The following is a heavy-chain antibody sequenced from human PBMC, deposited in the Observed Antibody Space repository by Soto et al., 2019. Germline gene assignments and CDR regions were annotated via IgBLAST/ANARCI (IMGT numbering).Heavy chain of an antibody. V-gene: IGHV4-4*02. J-gene: IGHJ5*02. CDR3: AREIVTAGGNNYFDP. CDR2: VYHTGDT. Sequence: QVQLQESGPRLVKPSGYLSLTCGVSGGTVASSHWWSWVRQSPGGGLEWIGNVYHTGDTNFNPSLQSRVTISVDKSNKQCSLRLNYLTAADTAVYFCAREIVTAGGNNYFDPWCPGTLVTVSS. CDR1: GGTVASSHW. D-gene: IGHD2-21*02.